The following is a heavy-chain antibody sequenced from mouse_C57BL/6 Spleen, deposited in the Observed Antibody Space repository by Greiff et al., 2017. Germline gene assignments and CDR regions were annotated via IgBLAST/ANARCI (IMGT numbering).Heavy chain of an antibody. J-gene: IGHJ4*01. D-gene: IGHD1-1*01. V-gene: IGHV5-17*01. CDR2: ISSGSSTI. CDR1: GFTFSDYG. Sequence: EVKLMESGGGLVKPGGSLKLSCAASGFTFSDYGMPWVRQAPEKGLEWVAYISSGSSTIYYADTVKGRFTISRDNAKNTLFLQMTSLRSEDTAMYYCARDYDYYAMDYWGQGTSVTVSS. CDR3: ARDYDYYAMDY.